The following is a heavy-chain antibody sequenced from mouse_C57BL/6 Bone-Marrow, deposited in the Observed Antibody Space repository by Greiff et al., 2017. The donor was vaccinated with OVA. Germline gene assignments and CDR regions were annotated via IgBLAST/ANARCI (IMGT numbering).Heavy chain of an antibody. J-gene: IGHJ4*01. D-gene: IGHD1-1*01. V-gene: IGHV5-9*01. CDR3: ARLITTVPATGNAMDY. Sequence: LQQSGGGLVKPGGSLKLSCAASGFTFSSYTMSWVRQTPEKRLEWVATISGGGGNTYYPDSVKGRFTISRDNAKNTLYLQMSSLRSEDTALYYCARLITTVPATGNAMDYWGQGTSVTVSS. CDR2: ISGGGGNT. CDR1: GFTFSSYT.